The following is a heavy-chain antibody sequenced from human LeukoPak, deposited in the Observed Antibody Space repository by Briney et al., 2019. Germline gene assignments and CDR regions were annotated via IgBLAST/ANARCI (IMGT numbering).Heavy chain of an antibody. V-gene: IGHV4-59*01. CDR1: GGSISSYY. CDR3: ARDSITMVRGVIITYYMDV. D-gene: IGHD3-10*01. CDR2: IYYSGST. Sequence: SETLSLTCTVSGGSISSYYWSWIRQPPGKGLEWIGYIYYSGSTNYNPSLKSRVTISVDTSKNQFSLKLSSVTAADTAVYYCARDSITMVRGVIITYYMDVWGKGTTVTVSS. J-gene: IGHJ6*03.